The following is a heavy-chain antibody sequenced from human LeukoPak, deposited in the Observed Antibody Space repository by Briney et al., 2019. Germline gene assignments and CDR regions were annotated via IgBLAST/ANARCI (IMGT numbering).Heavy chain of an antibody. J-gene: IGHJ4*02. CDR1: GFKFSSYS. CDR2: ISSSSSYI. CDR3: ARSYSRAGFDY. Sequence: GGSLRLSCAASGFKFSSYSMKWVRQAPGKGLEWVSFISSSSSYIYYADSVKGRFTISRDNAKNSLYLQMNSLRAEDTAVYYCARSYSRAGFDYWGQGALVTVSS. V-gene: IGHV3-21*01. D-gene: IGHD4-11*01.